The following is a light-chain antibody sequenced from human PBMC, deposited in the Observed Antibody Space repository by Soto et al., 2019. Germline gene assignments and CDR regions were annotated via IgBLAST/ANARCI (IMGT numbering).Light chain of an antibody. CDR3: NSYTSTITYV. Sequence: QSALTQPASVSGSPGQSITISCTGTSSYVGGYDSVSWYQQLPGKAPKLLIYDVSNRPSGVSSRFSGSKSGNTASLTISGLQAEDEADYYCNSYTSTITYVFGTGTKVTVL. CDR2: DVS. CDR1: SSYVGGYDS. J-gene: IGLJ1*01. V-gene: IGLV2-14*01.